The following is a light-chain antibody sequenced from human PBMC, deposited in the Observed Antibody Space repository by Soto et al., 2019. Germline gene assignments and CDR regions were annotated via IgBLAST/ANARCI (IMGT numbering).Light chain of an antibody. Sequence: QSALTQPPSASGSPGQSVTISCTGTSSDVGGYNYVSWYQQHPGKAPKLMIYDVSSRPSGVPDRFSGSKSGNTASLTVSGLQAEDDANYYCSSYAGTHIVFGTGTQLTVL. CDR2: DVS. J-gene: IGLJ1*01. CDR1: SSDVGGYNY. V-gene: IGLV2-8*01. CDR3: SSYAGTHIV.